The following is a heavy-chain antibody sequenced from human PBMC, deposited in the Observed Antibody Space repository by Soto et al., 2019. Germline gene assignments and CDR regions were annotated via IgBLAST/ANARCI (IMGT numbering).Heavy chain of an antibody. CDR2: IDPSDSYT. D-gene: IGHD3-22*01. Sequence: GESLKISCKGSGYSFTSYWIGWVRQMPGKGLEWMGRIDPSDSYTNYSPSFQGHVTISADKSISTAYLQWSSLKASDTAMYYCARLSNYYDSSGYYSRGSHYFDYWGQGTLVTVSS. J-gene: IGHJ4*02. V-gene: IGHV5-10-1*01. CDR3: ARLSNYYDSSGYYSRGSHYFDY. CDR1: GYSFTSYW.